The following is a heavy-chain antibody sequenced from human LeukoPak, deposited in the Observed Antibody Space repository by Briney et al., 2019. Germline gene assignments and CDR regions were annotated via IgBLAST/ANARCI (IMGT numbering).Heavy chain of an antibody. J-gene: IGHJ5*02. V-gene: IGHV4-39*01. Sequence: PSETLSLTCTVSGGSISSSSYYWGWIRQPPGKGLEWIGSIYYSGSTYYNPSLKSRVTISVDTSKNQFSLKLSSVTAADTAVYYCARYGVHGSSWYTRIVNWFDPWGQGTLVTVSS. CDR2: IYYSGST. D-gene: IGHD6-13*01. CDR1: GGSISSSSYY. CDR3: ARYGVHGSSWYTRIVNWFDP.